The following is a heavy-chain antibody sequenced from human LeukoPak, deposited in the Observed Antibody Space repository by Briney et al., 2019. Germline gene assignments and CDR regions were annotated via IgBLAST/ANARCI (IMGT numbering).Heavy chain of an antibody. V-gene: IGHV1-18*01. J-gene: IGHJ4*02. D-gene: IGHD2-21*02. CDR3: ARTSVVVTEYYIDY. Sequence: ASVKVSCKASGGTFSSYAISWVRQAPGQGLEWMGWISAYNGNTNYAQKLQGRVTMTTDTSTSTAYMELRSLRSDDTAVYYCARTSVVVTEYYIDYWGQGTLVTVSS. CDR2: ISAYNGNT. CDR1: GGTFSSYA.